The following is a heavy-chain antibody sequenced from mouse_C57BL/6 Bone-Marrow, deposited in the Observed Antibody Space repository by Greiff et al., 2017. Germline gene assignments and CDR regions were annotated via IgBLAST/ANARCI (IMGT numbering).Heavy chain of an antibody. CDR1: GYTFTSYG. D-gene: IGHD1-1*01. CDR3: DYYGSSYFDY. V-gene: IGHV1-81*01. CDR2: IYPRSGNT. J-gene: IGHJ2*01. Sequence: QVQLQQSGAELARPGASAKLSCKASGYTFTSYGISWVKQRNGQRLEGIGEIYPRSGNTCYNEKLKGKATLTADKSYSPAYMELSSLTSEDSAVYFSDYYGSSYFDYWGQGTTLTVSS.